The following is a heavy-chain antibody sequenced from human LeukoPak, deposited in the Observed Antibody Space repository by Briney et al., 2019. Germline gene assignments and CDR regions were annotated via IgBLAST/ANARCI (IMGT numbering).Heavy chain of an antibody. CDR2: ISDSGGST. CDR1: RFTFSSSA. D-gene: IGHD3-9*01. CDR3: AKVSESNYDFLTGYYTPYYFDY. V-gene: IGHV3-23*01. J-gene: IGHJ4*02. Sequence: GGSLRLSCAASRFTFSSSAMSWVRQAPGKGLEWVSGISDSGGSTYYADSVKGRFTISRDNSKNMLYLQMNSLRAEDTAVYYCAKVSESNYDFLTGYYTPYYFDYWGQGTLVTVSS.